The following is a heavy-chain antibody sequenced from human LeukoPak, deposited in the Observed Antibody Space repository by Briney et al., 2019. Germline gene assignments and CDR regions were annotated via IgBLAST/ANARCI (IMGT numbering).Heavy chain of an antibody. CDR3: ARGSINDAFDI. CDR2: IIPMSGTT. Sequence: SVKVSCKASGDTFSKYAISWVRQAPGQGLEWMGGIIPMSGTTNYAQKFQGRVTITADKFTSTAYMELSSLRSEDTAVYYCARGSINDAFDIWGQGTMVTVSS. J-gene: IGHJ3*02. CDR1: GDTFSKYA. V-gene: IGHV1-69*06. D-gene: IGHD5-12*01.